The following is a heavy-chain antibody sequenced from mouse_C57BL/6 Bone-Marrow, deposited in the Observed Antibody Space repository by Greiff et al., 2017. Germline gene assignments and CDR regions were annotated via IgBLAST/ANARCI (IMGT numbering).Heavy chain of an antibody. CDR2: ISNLAYSI. V-gene: IGHV5-15*01. J-gene: IGHJ4*01. CDR1: GFTFSDYG. CDR3: ARVLLRPYAMDY. D-gene: IGHD1-1*01. Sequence: DVMLVESGGGLVQPGGSLKLSCAASGFTFSDYGMAWVRQAPRKGPEWVAFISNLAYSIYYADTVTGRFTISRENAKNTLYLEMSSLRSEDTAMYYCARVLLRPYAMDYWGQGTSVTVSS.